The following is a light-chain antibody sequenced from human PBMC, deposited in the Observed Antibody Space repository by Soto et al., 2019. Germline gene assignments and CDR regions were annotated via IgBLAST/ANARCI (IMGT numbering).Light chain of an antibody. CDR2: DAS. V-gene: IGKV1-5*01. J-gene: IGKJ1*01. CDR1: QSITNR. Sequence: DIQMTQSPSTLSAYVGDRVTITCRASQSITNRLAWYQQKPGEAPKVLIYDASNLESGVPSRFSGRGFETEFILTISSLQPDDFAMYWCQHYGGMWTFAQGTRVEMK. CDR3: QHYGGMWT.